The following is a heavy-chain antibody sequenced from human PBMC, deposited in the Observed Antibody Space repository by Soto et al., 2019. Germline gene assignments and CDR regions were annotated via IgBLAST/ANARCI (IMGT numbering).Heavy chain of an antibody. J-gene: IGHJ4*02. V-gene: IGHV3-23*01. D-gene: IGHD3-22*01. CDR1: GFTFSSYS. CDR2: ISGSGVST. CDR3: AKSPGMYYYDSSGYYHYDY. Sequence: GGSLRLSCAASGFTFSSYSMSWVRQAPGKGLEWVSAISGSGVSTYYADSVKGRFTISRDNSKNTLYLQMNSLRAEDTAVYYCAKSPGMYYYDSSGYYHYDYWGQGTLVTVSS.